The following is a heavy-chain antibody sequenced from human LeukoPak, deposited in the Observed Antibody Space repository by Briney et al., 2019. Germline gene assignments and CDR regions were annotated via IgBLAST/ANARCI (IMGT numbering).Heavy chain of an antibody. CDR2: ITGSGAFT. Sequence: PGGSLRLSGAASGFTFITYSMTWVRQAPGRGLEWVTAITGSGAFTDYADSVKGRFTISRDNPKNTLYLQMNSLRAEDTAVYYCAKEKQLVPFFVEYWGQGTLVTVSS. CDR3: AKEKQLVPFFVEY. D-gene: IGHD6-6*01. V-gene: IGHV3-23*01. J-gene: IGHJ4*02. CDR1: GFTFITYS.